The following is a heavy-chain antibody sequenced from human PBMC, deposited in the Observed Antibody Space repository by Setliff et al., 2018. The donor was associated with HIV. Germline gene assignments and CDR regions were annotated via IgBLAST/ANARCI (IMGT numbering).Heavy chain of an antibody. J-gene: IGHJ4*02. V-gene: IGHV3-23*01. D-gene: IGHD6-19*01. CDR1: GFTFSSYA. CDR2: ISGSGDST. Sequence: GGSLRLSCAASGFTFSSYAXXWVRQAPGKGLEWVSAISGSGDSTYYADSVKGRFTISRDNSKNTLYLQMNSLRAEDTAVYYFALHPRAVVDYWGQGTLVTVSS. CDR3: ALHPRAVVDY.